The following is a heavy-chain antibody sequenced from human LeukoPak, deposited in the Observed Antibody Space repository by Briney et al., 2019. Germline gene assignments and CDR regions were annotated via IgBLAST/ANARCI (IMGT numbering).Heavy chain of an antibody. CDR3: ARERYSGSYWSGFDY. D-gene: IGHD1-26*01. V-gene: IGHV4-34*01. Sequence: SETLSLTCAVYGGSFSGYYWSWIRQPPGKGLEWIGEINHSGSTNYNPSLKSRVTISVDTSKNQFSPKLSSVTAADTAVYYCARERYSGSYWSGFDYWGQGTLVTVSS. CDR2: INHSGST. J-gene: IGHJ4*02. CDR1: GGSFSGYY.